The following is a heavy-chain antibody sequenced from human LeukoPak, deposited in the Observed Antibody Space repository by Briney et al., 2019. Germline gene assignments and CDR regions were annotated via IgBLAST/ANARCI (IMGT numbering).Heavy chain of an antibody. D-gene: IGHD5-12*01. CDR2: INPSGGST. CDR3: ARISSGGYDLDY. V-gene: IGHV1-46*01. J-gene: IGHJ4*02. CDR1: GYTFTSYY. Sequence: ASVKVSCKASGYTFTSYYMHWVRQAPGQGLEWMGIINPSGGSTSYAQKFQGRVTMTRDMSTSTVYMELSSLRSDDTAVYYCARISSGGYDLDYWGQGTLVTVSS.